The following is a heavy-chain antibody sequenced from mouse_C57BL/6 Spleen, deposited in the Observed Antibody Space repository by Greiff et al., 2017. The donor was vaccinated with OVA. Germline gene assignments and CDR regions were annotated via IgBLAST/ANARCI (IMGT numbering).Heavy chain of an antibody. CDR1: GYTFTSYG. CDR3: ASYGSSPYYAMDY. D-gene: IGHD1-1*01. V-gene: IGHV1-81*01. CDR2: IYPRSGNT. Sequence: VQLQESGAELARPGASVKLSCKASGYTFTSYGISWVKQRTGQGLEWIGEIYPRSGNTYYNEKFKGKATLTADKSSSTAYMELRSLTSEDSAVYFCASYGSSPYYAMDYWGQGTSVTVSS. J-gene: IGHJ4*01.